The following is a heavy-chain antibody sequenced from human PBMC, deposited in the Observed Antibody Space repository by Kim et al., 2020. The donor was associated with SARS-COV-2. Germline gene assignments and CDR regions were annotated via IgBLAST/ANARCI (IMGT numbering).Heavy chain of an antibody. Sequence: GGSLRLSCAASGFTFSSYAMHWVRQAPGKGLEWVAVISYDGSNKYYADSVKGRFTISRDNSKNTLYLQMNSLRAEDTAVYYCARDHIVVVTAIPGGYYYG. J-gene: IGHJ6*01. CDR1: GFTFSSYA. D-gene: IGHD2-21*02. CDR2: ISYDGSNK. CDR3: ARDHIVVVTAIPGGYYYG. V-gene: IGHV3-30*04.